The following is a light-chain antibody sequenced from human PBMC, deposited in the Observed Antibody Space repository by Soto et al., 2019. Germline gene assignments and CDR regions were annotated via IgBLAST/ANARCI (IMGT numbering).Light chain of an antibody. J-gene: IGKJ3*01. V-gene: IGKV3-20*01. Sequence: EIVLTQSPDTLSLSPGERATLSCRASQSVSSTYLAWYQQKPGLAPRLLIYGASSRATGIPDRFSGSGSGTDFTLTISRLEPEDFAVYYCQHYGSSPFTFGPGTKVDIK. CDR2: GAS. CDR1: QSVSSTY. CDR3: QHYGSSPFT.